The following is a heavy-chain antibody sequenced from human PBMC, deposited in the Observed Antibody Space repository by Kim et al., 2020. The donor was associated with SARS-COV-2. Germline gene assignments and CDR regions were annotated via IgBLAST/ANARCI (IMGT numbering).Heavy chain of an antibody. V-gene: IGHV3-9*01. Sequence: GGSLRLSCAASGFTFGDYAMHWVRQAPGKGLEWVSGISWNSGSIGYADSVKGRFTISRDNAKNSLYLQMNSLRAEDTALYYCAKDTNGDYVSRYYYYYGMDVWGQGTTVTVSS. J-gene: IGHJ6*02. CDR3: AKDTNGDYVSRYYYYYGMDV. CDR2: ISWNSGSI. D-gene: IGHD4-17*01. CDR1: GFTFGDYA.